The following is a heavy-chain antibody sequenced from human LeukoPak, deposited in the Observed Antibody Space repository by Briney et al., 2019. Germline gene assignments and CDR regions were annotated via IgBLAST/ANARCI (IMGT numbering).Heavy chain of an antibody. D-gene: IGHD2-2*01. CDR1: GFTFSNAW. CDR3: TTDHLHVYCSSTSCHDY. J-gene: IGHJ4*02. Sequence: KPGGSLRLSCAASGFTFSNAWMSWVRQAPGKGLEWVGRIKSKTDGGTTDYAAPVKGGFTISRDDSKNTLYLQMNSLKTEDTAVYYCTTDHLHVYCSSTSCHDYWGQGTLVTVSS. V-gene: IGHV3-15*01. CDR2: IKSKTDGGTT.